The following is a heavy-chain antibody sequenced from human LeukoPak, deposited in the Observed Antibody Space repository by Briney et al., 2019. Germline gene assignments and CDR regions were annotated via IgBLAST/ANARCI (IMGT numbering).Heavy chain of an antibody. Sequence: GGSLRLSCAASGFTFSSYAMRWVRQAPGKGLEWVSAISGSGGSTYYADSVKGRFTISRDNSKNTLYLQMNSLRAEDTAVYYCAKDRYQDYYGSGTPTYFDYWGQGTLVTVSS. V-gene: IGHV3-23*01. J-gene: IGHJ4*02. CDR3: AKDRYQDYYGSGTPTYFDY. CDR1: GFTFSSYA. D-gene: IGHD3-10*01. CDR2: ISGSGGST.